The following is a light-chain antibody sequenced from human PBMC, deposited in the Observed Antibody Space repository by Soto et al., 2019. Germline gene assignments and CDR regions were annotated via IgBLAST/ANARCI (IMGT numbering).Light chain of an antibody. V-gene: IGLV2-14*01. CDR2: DVS. CDR3: SSYTSSSTRV. CDR1: SSDVGGYNY. J-gene: IGLJ1*01. Sequence: QSALTQPASVSGSPGQSITISCAGTSSDVGGYNYVSWYQQHPGKAPKLMIYDVSNPPSGVSNRFSGSKSGNTASLTISGLVAEDEADYYCSSYTSSSTRVFGTRTKVTVL.